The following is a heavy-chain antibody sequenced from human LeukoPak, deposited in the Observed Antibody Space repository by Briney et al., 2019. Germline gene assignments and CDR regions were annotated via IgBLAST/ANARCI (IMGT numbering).Heavy chain of an antibody. V-gene: IGHV3-48*04. CDR3: AKGYSDAFDI. Sequence: NPGGSLRLSCAASGFTFSIYSMNWVRQAPGKGLEWVSCISSSSTTIYYADSVKGRFTISRDNAKNSLYLQMNSLRAEDTAVYYCAKGYSDAFDIWGQGTMVTVSS. D-gene: IGHD2-15*01. J-gene: IGHJ3*02. CDR1: GFTFSIYS. CDR2: ISSSSTTI.